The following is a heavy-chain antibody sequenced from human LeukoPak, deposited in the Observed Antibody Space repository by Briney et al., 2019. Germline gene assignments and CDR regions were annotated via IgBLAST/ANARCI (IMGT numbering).Heavy chain of an antibody. Sequence: GGSLRLSCAASGFTFSSYSMNWVRQAPGKGLEWVSSISSSSGSTIYYADSVKGRFTISRDNAKNSLYLQMNSLRAEDTAVYYCARAMQQLVRGSYYYYYYMDVWGKGTTVTISS. CDR1: GFTFSSYS. J-gene: IGHJ6*03. V-gene: IGHV3-48*04. D-gene: IGHD6-13*01. CDR3: ARAMQQLVRGSYYYYYYMDV. CDR2: ISSSSGSTI.